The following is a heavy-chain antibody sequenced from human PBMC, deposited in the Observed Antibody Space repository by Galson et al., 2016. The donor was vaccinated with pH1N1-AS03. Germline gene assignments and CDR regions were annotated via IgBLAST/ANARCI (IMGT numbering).Heavy chain of an antibody. J-gene: IGHJ4*02. D-gene: IGHD3-16*02. CDR1: GGSMTSPDW. Sequence: TLSLTCAVSGGSMTSPDWWTWVRQPPGKGLEWIGEVHYSGTTSYNPSLNSRVTMSIDKSNNQFSLNLGSVTAADTAVYFCASAGYHTPGYHYWGQGALVTVSS. CDR3: ASAGYHTPGYHY. CDR2: VHYSGTT. V-gene: IGHV4-4*01.